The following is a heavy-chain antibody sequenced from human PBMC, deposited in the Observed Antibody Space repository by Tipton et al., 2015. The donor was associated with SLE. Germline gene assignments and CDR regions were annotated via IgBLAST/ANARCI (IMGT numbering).Heavy chain of an antibody. CDR1: GGSISSGSYY. CDR3: AREGAEKVRTSYYYYMDV. D-gene: IGHD3-10*01. V-gene: IGHV4-61*02. J-gene: IGHJ6*03. CDR2: IYSRGST. Sequence: TLSLTCSASGGSISSGSYYWSWIRQPAGKGLEWIGRIYSRGSTNSNLSLKSRVTISADTSKNQFSLMLSSVTAADTAVYYCAREGAEKVRTSYYYYMDVWGKGTTVTISS.